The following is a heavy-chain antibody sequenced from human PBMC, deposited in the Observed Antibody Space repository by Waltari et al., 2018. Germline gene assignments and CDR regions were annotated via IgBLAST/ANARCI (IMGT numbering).Heavy chain of an antibody. D-gene: IGHD2-2*01. V-gene: IGHV1-18*01. CDR3: ARDWVVPAASYYGMDV. CDR1: GYTFTSYG. Sequence: QVQLVQSGAEVKKPGASVKVSCKASGYTFTSYGTSLVRHAPGQGLEWMGWICAYNGYTNYAQKLQGRVTMTTDTSTSTAYMELRSLRSDDTAVYYCARDWVVPAASYYGMDVWGQGTTVTVSS. CDR2: ICAYNGYT. J-gene: IGHJ6*02.